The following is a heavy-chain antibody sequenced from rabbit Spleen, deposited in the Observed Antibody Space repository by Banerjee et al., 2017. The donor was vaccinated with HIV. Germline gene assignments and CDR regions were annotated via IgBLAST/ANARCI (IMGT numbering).Heavy chain of an antibody. CDR3: ARDLVAVIGWNFNL. D-gene: IGHD1-1*01. CDR1: GFSWSNSY. Sequence: QEQLVESGGDLVKPGASLTLTCTASGFSWSNSYMCWVRQAPGKGLEWIACIDAGSSGFTYFASWAKGRFTCSKTSSTTVTLQMTSLTAADTATYFCARDLVAVIGWNFNLWGQGTLVTVS. J-gene: IGHJ4*01. V-gene: IGHV1S45*01. CDR2: IDAGSSGFT.